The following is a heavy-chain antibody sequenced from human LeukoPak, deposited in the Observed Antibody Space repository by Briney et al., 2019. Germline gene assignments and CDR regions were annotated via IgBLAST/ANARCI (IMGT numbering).Heavy chain of an antibody. CDR1: GFTFSSYS. V-gene: IGHV3-21*04. J-gene: IGHJ4*02. CDR3: ARGRWDSSSDFDY. Sequence: PGGSLRLSCAASGFTFSSYSMNWVRQAPGKGLEWASSISSSSSYIYYADSVKGRFTISRDNAKNSLYLQMNSLRAEDTAVYYCARGRWDSSSDFDYWGQGTLVTVSS. CDR2: ISSSSSYI. D-gene: IGHD6-6*01.